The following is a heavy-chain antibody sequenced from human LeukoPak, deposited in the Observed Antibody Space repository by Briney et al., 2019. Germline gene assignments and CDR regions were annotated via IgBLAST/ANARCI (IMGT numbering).Heavy chain of an antibody. CDR3: ARDIEAAGLFLDY. CDR1: GFTFSSYS. V-gene: IGHV3-7*01. CDR2: MKYDGSEK. Sequence: GGSLRLSCAASGFTFSSYSMNWVRQAPGKGLEWMANMKYDGSEKYYVDSVKGRFTISRDNAKNSLYLQMNSLRAEDTAVYYCARDIEAAGLFLDYWGQGTLVTVPS. J-gene: IGHJ4*02. D-gene: IGHD6-13*01.